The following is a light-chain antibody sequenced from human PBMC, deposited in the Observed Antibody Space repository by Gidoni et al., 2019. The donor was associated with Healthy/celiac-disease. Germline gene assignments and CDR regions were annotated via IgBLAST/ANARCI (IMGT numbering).Light chain of an antibody. J-gene: IGKJ1*01. Sequence: DIVLPQSPATLSVSPGARATLSCRASQSVSSNLAWYQQKPGQAPRLLIYGASTRATGSPARFSGSGSGTEFTLTISSLQSEDFAVYYCQQYNNWPPWTFGQGTKVEIK. CDR1: QSVSSN. CDR2: GAS. V-gene: IGKV3-15*01. CDR3: QQYNNWPPWT.